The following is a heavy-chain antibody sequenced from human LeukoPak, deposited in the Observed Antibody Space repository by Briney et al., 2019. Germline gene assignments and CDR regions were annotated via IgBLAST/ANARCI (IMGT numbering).Heavy chain of an antibody. J-gene: IGHJ3*02. Sequence: GGPLKLSCAASRFAFSGAAIHWFRQASGKGQEWVGRIRSKANSYATAYAASVKGRFIISRDDSKNTAYLQMNSLKTEDTAVYYCRGVIVDDAFDMWGQGTMVTVSS. CDR3: RGVIVDDAFDM. CDR1: RFAFSGAA. CDR2: IRSKANSYAT. D-gene: IGHD2/OR15-2a*01. V-gene: IGHV3-73*01.